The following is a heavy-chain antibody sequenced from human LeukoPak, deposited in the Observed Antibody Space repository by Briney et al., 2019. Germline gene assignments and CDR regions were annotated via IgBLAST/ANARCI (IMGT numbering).Heavy chain of an antibody. CDR3: ARVHYYDSSGYYPPVQH. CDR1: GYTFINYG. J-gene: IGHJ1*01. CDR2: ISAYNGNT. V-gene: IGHV1-18*01. Sequence: ASVKVSCKASGYTFINYGISWVRQAPGQGLEWMGWISAYNGNTNYAQKLQGRVTMTTDTSTSTAYMELRSLRSDDTAVYYCARVHYYDSSGYYPPVQHWGQGTLVTVSS. D-gene: IGHD3-22*01.